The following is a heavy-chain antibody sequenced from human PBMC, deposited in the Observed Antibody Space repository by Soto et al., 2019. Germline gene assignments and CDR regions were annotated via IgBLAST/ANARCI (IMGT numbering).Heavy chain of an antibody. CDR1: GGTFSGYA. Sequence: QAQLMQSGAEVQKPGSSVKVSCKASGGTFSGYAINWVRQAPGQGLEWMGGIIPLLGITDYGQKFQGRITIAADEATGTAYMDLRGLRSEDTAVYYCARDPRSITGTTSSEDFQHWGQGTLVSGSS. J-gene: IGHJ1*01. D-gene: IGHD1-20*01. V-gene: IGHV1-69*01. CDR3: ARDPRSITGTTSSEDFQH. CDR2: IIPLLGIT.